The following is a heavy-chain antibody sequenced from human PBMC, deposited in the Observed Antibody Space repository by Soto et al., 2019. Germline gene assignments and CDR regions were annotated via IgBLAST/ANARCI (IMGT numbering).Heavy chain of an antibody. Sequence: QPGGSLRLSCAASGFIFSNYGIHWVRQAPGKGLEWVSAISQSAGGNTYYADSVKGRFTISRDDSKNTLYLQMDSLRPEDTAQYYCAGWNYDYWGQGTQVTVSS. CDR3: AGWNYDY. CDR2: ISQSAGGNT. J-gene: IGHJ4*02. V-gene: IGHV3-23*01. D-gene: IGHD1-7*01. CDR1: GFIFSNYG.